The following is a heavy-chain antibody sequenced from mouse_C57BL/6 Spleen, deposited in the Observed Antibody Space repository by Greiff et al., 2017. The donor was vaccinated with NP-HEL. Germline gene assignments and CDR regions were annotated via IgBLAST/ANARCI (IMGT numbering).Heavy chain of an antibody. Sequence: EVNVVESGEGLVKPGGSLKLSCAASGFTFSSYAMSWVRQTPEKRLEWVAYISSGGDYIYYADTVKGRFTISRDNARNTLYLQMSSLKSEDTAMYYCTRPYYYGSSLYFDVWGTGTTVTVSS. V-gene: IGHV5-9-1*02. J-gene: IGHJ1*03. CDR1: GFTFSSYA. CDR3: TRPYYYGSSLYFDV. CDR2: ISSGGDYI. D-gene: IGHD1-1*01.